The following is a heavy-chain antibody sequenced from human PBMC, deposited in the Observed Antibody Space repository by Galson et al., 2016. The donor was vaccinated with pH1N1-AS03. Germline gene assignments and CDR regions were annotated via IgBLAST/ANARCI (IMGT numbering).Heavy chain of an antibody. V-gene: IGHV3-30-3*01. CDR3: ARETIRAGEFDL. CDR1: GFTFSSHS. CDR2: ISYHGNNK. Sequence: SVRVSCAASGFTFSSHSMHWARQAPDEGLEWVAGISYHGNNKYYAHTVKGRFTISRDSLQNTLDMQMNSLSAEDSAVYFCARETIRAGEFDLWGRGTVVNASS. J-gene: IGHJ3*01. D-gene: IGHD3-16*01.